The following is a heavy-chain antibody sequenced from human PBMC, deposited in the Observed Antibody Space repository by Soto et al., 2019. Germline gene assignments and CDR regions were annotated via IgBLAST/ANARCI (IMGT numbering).Heavy chain of an antibody. V-gene: IGHV3-74*01. D-gene: IGHD2-2*01. CDR3: ARPGSLGYCSSTSCYQWFDP. CDR2: INSDGSST. CDR1: GFTFSSYW. J-gene: IGHJ5*02. Sequence: GGSLRLSCAASGFTFSSYWMHWVRQAPGKGLVWVSRINSDGSSTSYADSVKGRFTISRDNAKNTLYLQMNSLRAEDTAVYYCARPGSLGYCSSTSCYQWFDPWGQGTLVTVSS.